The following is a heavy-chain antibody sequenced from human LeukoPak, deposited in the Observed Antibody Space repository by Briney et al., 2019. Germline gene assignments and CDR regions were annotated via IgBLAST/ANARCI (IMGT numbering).Heavy chain of an antibody. V-gene: IGHV3-48*03. CDR2: ISSSNDGGTI. Sequence: GGSLRLSCAASGFTFSSYEMNWVRQAPGKGLEWISYISSSNDGGTIYYADSVKGRFTISRDNAKNSLYLQMNSLRAEDTALYYCAKAPMVRGIIVGAFDIWGQGEMVTVSS. D-gene: IGHD3-10*01. CDR3: AKAPMVRGIIVGAFDI. J-gene: IGHJ3*02. CDR1: GFTFSSYE.